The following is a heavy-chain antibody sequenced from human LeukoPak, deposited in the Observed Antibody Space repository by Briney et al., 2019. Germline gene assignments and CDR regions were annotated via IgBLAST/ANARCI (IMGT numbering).Heavy chain of an antibody. J-gene: IGHJ4*02. Sequence: GGSLRLSCAASGFTFSDSWMSWVRQAPGKGLEWVSAMSGSGVSIHYADSVKGRCTVSRDNSKNTLYLQMNSLRAEDTAVYFCAKGTADYGDYSDSDYFDYWGQGILVTVSS. D-gene: IGHD4-17*01. CDR1: GFTFSDSW. V-gene: IGHV3-23*01. CDR3: AKGTADYGDYSDSDYFDY. CDR2: MSGSGVSI.